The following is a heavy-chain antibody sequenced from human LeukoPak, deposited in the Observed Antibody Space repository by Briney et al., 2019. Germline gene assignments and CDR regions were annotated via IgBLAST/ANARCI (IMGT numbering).Heavy chain of an antibody. CDR1: GYTFINYP. V-gene: IGHV1-3*01. J-gene: IGHJ4*02. CDR3: ARANNWPTNYLDY. CDR2: INAGNGDT. Sequence: GASVKVSCKASGYTFINYPIHWVRQAPGQGLEWMGRINAGNGDTKYSQNFLGRVTITRDTSASTAYMELSSLKSEDTAVYYCARANNWPTNYLDYWGQGTLVTVSS. D-gene: IGHD1-20*01.